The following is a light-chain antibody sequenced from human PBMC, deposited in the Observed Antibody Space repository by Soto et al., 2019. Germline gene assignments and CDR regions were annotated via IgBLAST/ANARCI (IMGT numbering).Light chain of an antibody. J-gene: IGLJ1*01. Sequence: QSALTQPPSASGSPGQSVAISCTGTSSDVGGYNYVSSYQQHPGKAPKLMIYEVNKRPSGVTDRFSGSKSGNTASLTVSGLQAEDEADYYCSSYAGSSNVFGTGTKVPVL. CDR2: EVN. CDR3: SSYAGSSNV. CDR1: SSDVGGYNY. V-gene: IGLV2-8*01.